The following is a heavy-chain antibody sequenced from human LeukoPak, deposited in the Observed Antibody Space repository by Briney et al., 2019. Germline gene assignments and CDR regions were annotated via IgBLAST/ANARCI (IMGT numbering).Heavy chain of an antibody. Sequence: GASVKVSCKASGYTFTGYYMHWVRQAPGQGLEWMGWINPNSGGTNYAQKFQGRVTITADKSTSTAYMELSSLRSEDTAVYYCARAIRSSYGSGSLDYWGQGTLVTVSS. V-gene: IGHV1-2*02. J-gene: IGHJ4*02. CDR2: INPNSGGT. CDR1: GYTFTGYY. D-gene: IGHD6-19*01. CDR3: ARAIRSSYGSGSLDY.